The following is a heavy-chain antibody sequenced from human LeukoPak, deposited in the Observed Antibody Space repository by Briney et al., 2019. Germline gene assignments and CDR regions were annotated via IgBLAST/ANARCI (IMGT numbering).Heavy chain of an antibody. CDR2: IYYSGST. J-gene: IGHJ4*02. Sequence: SETLSLTCTVSGGSISSYYWSWIRQPPGKGLEWIGYIYYSGSTNCNPSLKRRVTISVDTSKNQFSLKLSSVTAADTAVYYCARFNYGSGRYYFDYWGQGTLVTVSS. D-gene: IGHD3-10*01. V-gene: IGHV4-59*01. CDR1: GGSISSYY. CDR3: ARFNYGSGRYYFDY.